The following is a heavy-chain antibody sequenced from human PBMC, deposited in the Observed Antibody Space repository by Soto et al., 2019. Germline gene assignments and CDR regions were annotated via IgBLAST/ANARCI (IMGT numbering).Heavy chain of an antibody. CDR3: ARYYYDSSGYYYFDY. Sequence: TSETLSLTCTVSGGSISSYYWSWIRQPPGKGLEWIGYIYYSGSTNYNPSLKSRVTISVDTSKNQFSLKLSSVTAADTAVYYCARYYYDSSGYYYFDYWGQGTLVTVSS. CDR2: IYYSGST. D-gene: IGHD3-22*01. J-gene: IGHJ4*02. CDR1: GGSISSYY. V-gene: IGHV4-59*01.